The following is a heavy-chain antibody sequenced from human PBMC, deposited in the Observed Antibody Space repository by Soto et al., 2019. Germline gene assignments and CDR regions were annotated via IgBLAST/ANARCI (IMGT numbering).Heavy chain of an antibody. V-gene: IGHV3-23*01. CDR2: ISGSGDDT. CDR1: GFTFSSYS. D-gene: IGHD1-1*01. CDR3: ANPIPKTGTTFGF. J-gene: IGHJ4*02. Sequence: GGSLSLSCAASGFTFSSYSMSWVRQAPGEGLEWVSAISGSGDDTFYADSMKGRFTISRDNSKDTLYLQINSLRAEDTAVYYCANPIPKTGTTFGFWGQGTLVTVSS.